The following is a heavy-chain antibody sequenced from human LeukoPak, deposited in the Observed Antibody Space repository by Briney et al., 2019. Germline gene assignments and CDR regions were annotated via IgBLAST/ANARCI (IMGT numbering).Heavy chain of an antibody. CDR3: ARGTGTTAYFDY. CDR1: GFTFSSYG. J-gene: IGHJ4*02. CDR2: IWYDGSNK. D-gene: IGHD1-1*01. Sequence: GRSLRLSCAASGFTFSSYGMHWVRQAPGKGLEWVAVIWYDGSNKYYADSVKGRFTISRDNAKNSLYLQVNSLRAEDTAVYYCARGTGTTAYFDYWGQGTPVTVSS. V-gene: IGHV3-33*01.